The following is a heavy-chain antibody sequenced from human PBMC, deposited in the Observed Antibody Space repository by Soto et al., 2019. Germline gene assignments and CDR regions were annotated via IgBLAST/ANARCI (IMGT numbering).Heavy chain of an antibody. J-gene: IGHJ5*02. D-gene: IGHD2-15*01. CDR2: INHSGST. V-gene: IGHV4-34*01. CDR3: ARGRVIVVVVAATRGPGWFDP. CDR1: VGSLRDYY. Sequence: SDTLSLACTVYVGSLRDYYWSWVRQVAGGGRSWRGEINHSGSTNYNPSLKSRVTISVDTSKNQFSLKLSSVTAADTAVYYCARGRVIVVVVAATRGPGWFDPWGQGTLVTVSS.